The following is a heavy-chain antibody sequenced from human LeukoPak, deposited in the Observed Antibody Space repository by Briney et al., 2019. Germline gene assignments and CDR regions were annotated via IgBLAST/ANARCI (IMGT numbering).Heavy chain of an antibody. CDR3: ARGNIDYYDSSGYGF. J-gene: IGHJ4*02. V-gene: IGHV5-51*01. Sequence: GESLKISYKGSGYSFTSYWIGWVRQMPGKGLEWMGIIYPGDSDTRYSPSFQGQVTISADKSISTAYLQWSSLKASDTAMYYCARGNIDYYDSSGYGFWGQGTLVTVSS. CDR1: GYSFTSYW. CDR2: IYPGDSDT. D-gene: IGHD3-22*01.